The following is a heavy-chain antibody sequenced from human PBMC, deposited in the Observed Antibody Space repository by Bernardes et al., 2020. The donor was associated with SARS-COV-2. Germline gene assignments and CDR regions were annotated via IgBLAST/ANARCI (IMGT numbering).Heavy chain of an antibody. CDR3: ARDGAARLGPYYYYYMDV. CDR2: IWYDGSNK. Sequence: GGSLRLSCAASGFTFSSYGMHWVRQAPGMGLEWVAVIWYDGSNKYYADSVKGRFTISRDNSKNTLYLQMNSLRAEDTAVYYCARDGAARLGPYYYYYMDVWVKGTTVTVSS. D-gene: IGHD6-6*01. V-gene: IGHV3-33*01. CDR1: GFTFSSYG. J-gene: IGHJ6*03.